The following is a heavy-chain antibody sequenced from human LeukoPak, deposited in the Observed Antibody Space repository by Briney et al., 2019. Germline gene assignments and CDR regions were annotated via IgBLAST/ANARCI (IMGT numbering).Heavy chain of an antibody. J-gene: IGHJ6*02. CDR3: ARTTVPQRLGSGMDG. V-gene: IGHV1-2*02. CDR2: INPNGGVT. CDR1: GYTFTGHY. D-gene: IGHD1-1*01. Sequence: ASVKVSCKASGYTFTGHYMHWVRQAPGQGLEWMGWINPNGGVTNYAQKFRGRITMTRDTSIGTAYMELSRLRSNDTAMYYCARTTVPQRLGSGMDGWGQGTTVTVSS.